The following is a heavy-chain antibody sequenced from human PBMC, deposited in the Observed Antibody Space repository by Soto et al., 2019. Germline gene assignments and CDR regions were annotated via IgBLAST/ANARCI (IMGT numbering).Heavy chain of an antibody. V-gene: IGHV3-7*03. Sequence: EVQLVESGGGLVQPGGSLRLSCAASGFTFSSYWMSWVRQAPGKGLEWVANIKQDGSEKYYVDSVKGRFTISRDNAKNSLYLQMNSLRAEDTAVYYCARDCAPFRTSCYGGYNWFDPWGQGTLVTVSS. CDR1: GFTFSSYW. D-gene: IGHD5-12*01. CDR3: ARDCAPFRTSCYGGYNWFDP. CDR2: IKQDGSEK. J-gene: IGHJ5*02.